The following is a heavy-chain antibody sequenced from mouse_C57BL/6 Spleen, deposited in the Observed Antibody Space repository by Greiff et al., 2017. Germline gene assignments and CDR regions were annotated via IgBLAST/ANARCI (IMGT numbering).Heavy chain of an antibody. V-gene: IGHV14-4*01. CDR3: TLTAHFDY. CDR2: IDPENGDT. J-gene: IGHJ2*01. CDR1: GFNIKDDY. D-gene: IGHD4-1*01. Sequence: EVKLVESGAELVRPGASVKLSCTASGFNIKDDYMHWVKQRPEQGLEWIGWIDPENGDTEYASKFQGKATITADTSSNTAYLQLSSLTSEDTAVYYCTLTAHFDYWGQGTTLTVSS.